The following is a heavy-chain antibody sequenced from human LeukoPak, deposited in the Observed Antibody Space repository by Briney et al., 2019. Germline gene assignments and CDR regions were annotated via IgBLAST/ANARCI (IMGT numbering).Heavy chain of an antibody. J-gene: IGHJ4*02. V-gene: IGHV4-34*01. D-gene: IGHD5-24*01. Sequence: PSETLSLTCAVYGGSFSGYYWSWIRQPPGKGLEWIGEINHSGSTNYIPSLESRVTLSVDTSKNQFSLKLSSVTAADTAVYYCARVEMATILYWGQGTLVTVSS. CDR3: ARVEMATILY. CDR2: INHSGST. CDR1: GGSFSGYY.